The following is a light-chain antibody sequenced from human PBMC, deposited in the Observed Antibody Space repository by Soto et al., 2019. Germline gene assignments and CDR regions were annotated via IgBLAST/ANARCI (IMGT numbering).Light chain of an antibody. Sequence: DIQMTQSPSTLSASVGDRVTITCRASQSISSWVAWYQQKLGKAPKLLIFDASSLDSGVPSRFSGSGSETEFILTISSLQPDDFATYYCLQYNTYRTFGQGTKVEIK. CDR3: LQYNTYRT. V-gene: IGKV1-5*01. CDR2: DAS. J-gene: IGKJ1*01. CDR1: QSISSW.